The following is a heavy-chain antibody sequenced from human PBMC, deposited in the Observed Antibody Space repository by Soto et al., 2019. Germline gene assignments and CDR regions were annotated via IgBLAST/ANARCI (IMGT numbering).Heavy chain of an antibody. CDR2: ISYDGSNK. CDR1: GFTFSSYG. J-gene: IGHJ4*02. Sequence: GGSLRLSCAASGFTFSSYGMHWVRQAPGKGLEWVAVISYDGSNKYYADSVKGRFTISRDNSKNTLYLQMNSLRAEDTAVYYCAKEDIVVVPAAHIFDYWGQGTLVTVSS. V-gene: IGHV3-30*18. D-gene: IGHD2-2*01. CDR3: AKEDIVVVPAAHIFDY.